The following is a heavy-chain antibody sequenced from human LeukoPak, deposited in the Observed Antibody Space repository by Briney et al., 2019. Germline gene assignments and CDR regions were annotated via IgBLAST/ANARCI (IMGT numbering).Heavy chain of an antibody. CDR3: ASGRRGSPYDFWSGSGAFDI. CDR1: GGSISSSSYY. D-gene: IGHD3-3*01. Sequence: SETLSLTCTVSGGSISSSSYYWGWIRQPPGKGLEWIGSIYYSGSTYYNPSLKSRVTISVDTSKNQFSLKLSSVTAADTAVYYCASGRRGSPYDFWSGSGAFDIWGQGTMVTVSS. J-gene: IGHJ3*02. CDR2: IYYSGST. V-gene: IGHV4-39*01.